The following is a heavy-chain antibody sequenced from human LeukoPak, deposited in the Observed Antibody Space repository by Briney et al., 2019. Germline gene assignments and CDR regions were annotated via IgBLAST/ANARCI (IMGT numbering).Heavy chain of an antibody. J-gene: IGHJ5*02. Sequence: ASVKLSCKASGYTFTGYYMHWVRQAPGQGLEWMGRINPNSGGTNYAQKFQGRVPMTRDTSISTAYMELSRLRSDDTAVYYCARDPYSSSWYPDGWFDPWGQGTLVTVSS. CDR1: GYTFTGYY. CDR3: ARDPYSSSWYPDGWFDP. V-gene: IGHV1-2*06. CDR2: INPNSGGT. D-gene: IGHD6-13*01.